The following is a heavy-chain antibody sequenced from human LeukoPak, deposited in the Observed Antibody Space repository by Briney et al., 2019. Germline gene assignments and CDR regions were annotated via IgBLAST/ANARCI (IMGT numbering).Heavy chain of an antibody. J-gene: IGHJ4*02. CDR1: GGSISSYY. V-gene: IGHV4-59*08. CDR3: ARHSPSYSSGWYKSEYYFDY. CDR2: IYYSGST. D-gene: IGHD6-19*01. Sequence: SETLSLTCTVSGGSISSYYWSWIRQPPGKGLEWIGYIYYSGSTNYNPSLKSRVTISVDTSKNQFSLKLSSVTAADTAVYYCARHSPSYSSGWYKSEYYFDYWGQGTLVTVSS.